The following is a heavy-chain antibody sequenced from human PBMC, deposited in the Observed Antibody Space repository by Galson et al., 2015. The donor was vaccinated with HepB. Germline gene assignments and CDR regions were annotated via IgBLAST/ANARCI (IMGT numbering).Heavy chain of an antibody. J-gene: IGHJ5*02. CDR1: EYTFTGYY. CDR2: NHPNRGGT. CDR3: ARTMSSCSSTSFYMGGWFVP. Sequence: SVKVSCKASEYTFTGYYMRWLRLAPGQGLEWMGWNHPNRGGTNYAQKFQGKVNMTRGRSISTAYIELDRLRSDDNAVYYCARTMSSCSSTSFYMGGWFVPWGQGTLVTVSS. V-gene: IGHV1-2*02. D-gene: IGHD2-2*02.